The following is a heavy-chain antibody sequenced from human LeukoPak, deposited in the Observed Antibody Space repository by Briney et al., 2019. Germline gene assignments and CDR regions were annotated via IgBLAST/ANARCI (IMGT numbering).Heavy chain of an antibody. CDR2: ISSSSSYM. D-gene: IGHD6-19*01. J-gene: IGHJ4*02. V-gene: IGHV3-21*01. CDR3: ARVLIAVAAYFDY. CDR1: GFTFSSYS. Sequence: GGSLRLSCAASGFTFSSYSMNWVRQAPGKGLEWVSSISSSSSYMYYADSVKGRFTISRDNAKNSLYLQMNSLRAEDTAVYYCARVLIAVAAYFDYWGQGTLVTVSS.